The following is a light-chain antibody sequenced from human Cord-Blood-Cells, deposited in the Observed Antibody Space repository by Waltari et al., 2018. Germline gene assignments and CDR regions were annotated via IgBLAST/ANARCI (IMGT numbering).Light chain of an antibody. CDR1: QSVSSY. J-gene: IGKJ2*01. CDR3: QQRSNWPPEYT. CDR2: DAS. V-gene: IGKV3-11*01. Sequence: EIVLTQSPATLSLSPGARANLSCRASQSVSSYLAWYQQKHGQAPRLLIYDASNRATGIPARFSGSGSGTDFTLTISSLEPEDFAVYYCQQRSNWPPEYTFGQGTKLEIK.